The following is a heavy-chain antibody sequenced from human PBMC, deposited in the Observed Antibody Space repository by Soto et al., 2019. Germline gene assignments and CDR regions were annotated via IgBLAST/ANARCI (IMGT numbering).Heavy chain of an antibody. J-gene: IGHJ4*02. Sequence: GGSLRLSCVASGLTFGDHGMHWVRQVPGRGLEWVSGISWDSDKTGYGDSVRGRFAISRDNAKNSLFLQMSRLGPEDTAVYYCVREDGVVGASSAFDSWGQGTLVTVSS. V-gene: IGHV3-9*01. CDR2: ISWDSDKT. D-gene: IGHD1-26*01. CDR3: VREDGVVGASSAFDS. CDR1: GLTFGDHG.